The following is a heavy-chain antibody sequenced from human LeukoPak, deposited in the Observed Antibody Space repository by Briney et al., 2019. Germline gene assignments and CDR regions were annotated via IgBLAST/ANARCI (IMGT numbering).Heavy chain of an antibody. V-gene: IGHV1-46*01. Sequence: GASVKVSCKASGYTFPSYYIHWVRQAPGQGLEWMGIINPRGGSTTYAQKFQGRLTMTRDTSTGTFYMDLSSLRSEDTAFYYCARSGGSWYFGNWGQGTLVTVSS. D-gene: IGHD6-13*01. CDR3: ARSGGSWYFGN. CDR1: GYTFPSYY. CDR2: INPRGGST. J-gene: IGHJ4*02.